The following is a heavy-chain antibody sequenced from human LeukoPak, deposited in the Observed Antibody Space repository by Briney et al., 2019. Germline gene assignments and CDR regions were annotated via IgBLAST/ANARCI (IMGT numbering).Heavy chain of an antibody. CDR2: VSLAGQT. J-gene: IGHJ4*01. CDR1: GGSISNTNW. D-gene: IGHD3-10*01. Sequence: SETLSLTCDVSGGSISNTNWWSWVRQPPGQGLEYIWEVSLAGQTNYNPSLNGRVTMSLDESSNQLSLKLTSVTAADTAVYYCARGHGGPGMYYFDYWGHGILVTVSS. V-gene: IGHV4-4*02. CDR3: ARGHGGPGMYYFDY.